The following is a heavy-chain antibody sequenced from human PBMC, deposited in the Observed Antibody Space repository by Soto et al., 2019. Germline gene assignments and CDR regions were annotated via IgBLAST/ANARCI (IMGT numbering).Heavy chain of an antibody. CDR1: GGSISSGDYY. CDR3: AREAYYYDSSGYSRPTTLDP. D-gene: IGHD3-22*01. V-gene: IGHV4-30-4*01. J-gene: IGHJ5*02. Sequence: SETLSLTCTVSGGSISSGDYYWSWIRQPPGKGLEWIGYIYYSGSTYYNPSLKSRVTISVDTSKNQFSLKLSSVTAADTAVYYCAREAYYYDSSGYSRPTTLDPWGQGTLVTVSS. CDR2: IYYSGST.